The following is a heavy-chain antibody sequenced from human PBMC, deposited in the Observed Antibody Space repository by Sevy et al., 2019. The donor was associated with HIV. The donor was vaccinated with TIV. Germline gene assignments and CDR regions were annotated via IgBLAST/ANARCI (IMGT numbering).Heavy chain of an antibody. CDR2: ISSSSSYI. CDR1: GFTFSSYS. CDR3: ARGAVAATRGTLGY. J-gene: IGHJ4*02. V-gene: IGHV3-21*01. D-gene: IGHD2-15*01. Sequence: GGSLRLSCAASGFTFSSYSMNWVRQAPWKGLEWVSSISSSSSYIYYADSVKGRFTISRDNAKNSLYLQMNSLRAEDTAVYYCARGAVAATRGTLGYWGQGTLVTVSS.